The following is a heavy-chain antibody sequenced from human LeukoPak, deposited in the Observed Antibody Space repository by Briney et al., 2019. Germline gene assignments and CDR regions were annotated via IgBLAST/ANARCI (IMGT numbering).Heavy chain of an antibody. CDR3: ARALGGAAAGKSVHWFDP. CDR2: INHSGST. CDR1: GGSFIGYY. V-gene: IGHV4-34*01. D-gene: IGHD6-13*01. J-gene: IGHJ5*02. Sequence: NSSETLSLTCAVYGGSFIGYYWSWIRQPPGRGLEWIGEINHSGSTNYNPSLKSRVTISVDTSKNQFSLKLSSVTAADTAVYYCARALGGAAAGKSVHWFDPWGQGTLVTVSS.